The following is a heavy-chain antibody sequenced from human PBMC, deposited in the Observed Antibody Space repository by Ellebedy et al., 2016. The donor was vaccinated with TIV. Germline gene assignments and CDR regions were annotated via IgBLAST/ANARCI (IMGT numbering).Heavy chain of an antibody. CDR2: ISYDGSNK. CDR1: GFTFSSYG. J-gene: IGHJ6*02. D-gene: IGHD6-19*01. Sequence: GGSQRLSCVDSGFTFSSYGMHWVRQAPGKGLEWVAVISYDGSNKYYADSVKGRFTISRDNSKNTLYLQMNSLRAEDTAVYYCAKDRDSGWYLDYYYYGMDVWGQGTTVTVSS. V-gene: IGHV3-30*18. CDR3: AKDRDSGWYLDYYYYGMDV.